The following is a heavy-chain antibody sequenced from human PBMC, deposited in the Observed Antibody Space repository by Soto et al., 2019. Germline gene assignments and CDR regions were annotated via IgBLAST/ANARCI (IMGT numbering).Heavy chain of an antibody. Sequence: ASVKVSCKASGYTFTGYYMHWVRQAPGQGLEWMGWINPNSGGTNYAQKFQGWVTMTRDTSISTAYMELSRLRSDDTAVYYCARDRQDYGSGTGMDVWGQGTPVTVSS. CDR3: ARDRQDYGSGTGMDV. D-gene: IGHD3-10*01. J-gene: IGHJ6*02. CDR1: GYTFTGYY. CDR2: INPNSGGT. V-gene: IGHV1-2*04.